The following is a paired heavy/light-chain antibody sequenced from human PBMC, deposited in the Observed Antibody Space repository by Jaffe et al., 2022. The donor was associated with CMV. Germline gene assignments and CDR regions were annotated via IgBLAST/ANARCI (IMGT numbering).Heavy chain of an antibody. D-gene: IGHD3-3*01. V-gene: IGHV3-9*01. CDR3: AKANKGITIFGGIFDY. CDR1: GFTFDDYA. J-gene: IGHJ4*02. CDR2: ISWNSGSI. Sequence: EVQLVESGGGLVQPGRSLRLSCAASGFTFDDYAMHWVRQAPGKGLEWVSGISWNSGSIGYADSVKGRFTISRDNAKNSLYLQMNSLRAEDTALYYCAKANKGITIFGGIFDYWGQGTLVTVSS.
Light chain of an antibody. Sequence: EIVLTQSPDFQSVTPKEKVTITCRASQSIGSSLHWYQQKPDQSPKLLIKYASQSISGVPSRFSGSGSGTDFTLTINSLEAEDAAAYYCHQSSSLPITFGQGTRLEIK. V-gene: IGKV6D-21*02. CDR1: QSIGSS. CDR2: YAS. CDR3: HQSSSLPIT. J-gene: IGKJ5*01.